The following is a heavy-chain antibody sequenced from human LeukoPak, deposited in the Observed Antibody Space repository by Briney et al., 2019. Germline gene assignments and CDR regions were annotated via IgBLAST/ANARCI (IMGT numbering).Heavy chain of an antibody. CDR1: GLTFSSYW. CDR2: IEQDGSEK. CDR3: ARDGVLSVAGYYYYYGMDV. D-gene: IGHD6-19*01. Sequence: GGSLRLSWADSGLTFSSYWMSCVRQAPGKGLEWVANIEQDGSEKYYVDSVKGRFTISRDNAKNSLYLQMNSLRAEDTAVYYCARDGVLSVAGYYYYYGMDVWGKGTTVTVSS. J-gene: IGHJ6*04. V-gene: IGHV3-7*03.